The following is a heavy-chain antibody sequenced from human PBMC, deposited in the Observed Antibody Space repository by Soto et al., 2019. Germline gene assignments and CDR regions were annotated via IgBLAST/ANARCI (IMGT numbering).Heavy chain of an antibody. V-gene: IGHV3-30*18. CDR3: AKERIAAAGGYYFYYGMDV. D-gene: IGHD6-13*01. CDR1: EFIFSSYG. J-gene: IGHJ6*02. Sequence: QVQLVESGGGVVQPGRSLRLSCAASEFIFSSYGMHWVRQAPGKGLEWLAVISYDGSKMYYADSVKGRFTISRDNAKNTLLLQMNSLRAEDTAVYYCAKERIAAAGGYYFYYGMDVWGQGTPVTVS. CDR2: ISYDGSKM.